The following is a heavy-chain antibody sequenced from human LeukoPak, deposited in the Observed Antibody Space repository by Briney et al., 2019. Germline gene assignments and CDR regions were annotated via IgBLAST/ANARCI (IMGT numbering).Heavy chain of an antibody. V-gene: IGHV3-21*01. J-gene: IGHJ4*02. CDR3: ARDELFEI. D-gene: IGHD3-10*01. CDR1: GFTFREYA. Sequence: GGSLRLSCAASGFTFREYALNWVRQAPGRGLEWVSSISSSSSYIYYADSVKGRFTISRDNAKNSLYLQMNSLRAEDTAVYYCARDELFEIWGQGTLVTVSS. CDR2: ISSSSSYI.